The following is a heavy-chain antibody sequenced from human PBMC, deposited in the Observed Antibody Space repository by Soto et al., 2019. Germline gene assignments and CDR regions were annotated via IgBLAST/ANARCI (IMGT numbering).Heavy chain of an antibody. CDR3: ARDVAYDILEG. Sequence: EVQLVESGGGLVQPGGSLRLSCAASGFTFSSYWMHWVRQAPGKGLVWVSRTNSDGSSTSYGDSVKGRFTISRDNAKNSLYLQMNSLSAEETAVYYCARDVAYDILEGWGQGTLVTVSS. V-gene: IGHV3-74*01. D-gene: IGHD3-9*01. CDR2: TNSDGSST. J-gene: IGHJ4*02. CDR1: GFTFSSYW.